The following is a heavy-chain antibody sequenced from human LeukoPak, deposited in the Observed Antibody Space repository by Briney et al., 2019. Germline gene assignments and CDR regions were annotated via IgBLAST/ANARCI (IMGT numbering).Heavy chain of an antibody. V-gene: IGHV3-33*01. J-gene: IGHJ4*02. D-gene: IGHD3-10*01. CDR2: IWSVGSNK. CDR1: GFTFSRYG. Sequence: GGSLRLSCAASGFTFSRYGMPWVRQAPGKGLEWVAVIWSVGSNKYYADSVKGRFTISRDNSKNTLYLQVNSLRAEDTAVYYCARPFGSGSSPTAYFDYWGQGTLVTVSS. CDR3: ARPFGSGSSPTAYFDY.